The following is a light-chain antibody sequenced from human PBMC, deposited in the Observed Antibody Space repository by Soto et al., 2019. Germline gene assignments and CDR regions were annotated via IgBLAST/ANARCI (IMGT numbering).Light chain of an antibody. CDR2: GAS. Sequence: EIVLTQSPGALSLAPGERATLSCRASQRVSNNYLAWYQQRPGQAPRLLFYGASSRATGIPDRFSGGGYGTDFTLTISRLDPEDFGVYYCQQYGSSPGLFTFGAGTKVDIK. V-gene: IGKV3-20*01. CDR3: QQYGSSPGLFT. CDR1: QRVSNNY. J-gene: IGKJ3*01.